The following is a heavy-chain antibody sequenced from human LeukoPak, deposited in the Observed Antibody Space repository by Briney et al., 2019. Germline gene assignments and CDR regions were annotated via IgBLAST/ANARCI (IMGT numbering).Heavy chain of an antibody. Sequence: PSETLSLTCTGSSGSISSYYWSWIRQPPGQGLEWIGYIYYSGSTNYNPALKSRVTISVDTSKNQFSLKLSSVAAADPAVYYCARGCARSASGASYNWFDPRGQGTLVTVSS. J-gene: IGHJ5*02. CDR3: ARGCARSASGASYNWFDP. CDR2: IYYSGST. CDR1: SGSISSYY. V-gene: IGHV4-59*01. D-gene: IGHD6-25*01.